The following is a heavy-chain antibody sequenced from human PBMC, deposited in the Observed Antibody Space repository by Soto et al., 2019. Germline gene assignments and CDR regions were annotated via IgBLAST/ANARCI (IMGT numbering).Heavy chain of an antibody. CDR3: ARDKNVDVEMATIGY. Sequence: PGGSLRLSCAASGFTFSSYSMNWVRQAPGKGLEWVSSISSSSSYIYYADSVKGRFTISRDNAKNSLYLQMNSLRAEDTAVYYCARDKNVDVEMATIGYWGQGTLVTVSS. CDR1: GFTFSSYS. CDR2: ISSSSSYI. V-gene: IGHV3-21*01. J-gene: IGHJ4*02. D-gene: IGHD5-12*01.